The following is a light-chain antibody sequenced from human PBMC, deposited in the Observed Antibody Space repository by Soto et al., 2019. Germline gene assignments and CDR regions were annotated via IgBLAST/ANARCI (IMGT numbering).Light chain of an antibody. CDR3: QLSYRKT. J-gene: IGKJ1*01. CDR1: QSVSSSY. V-gene: IGKV3-20*01. CDR2: GAS. Sequence: EIVLTQSPGTLSLSPGERATLSCRASQSVSSSYLAWYQQKPGQAPRLLMYGASSRATGIPDRFSGSGSGTDFTLTISRLEPEDFAVYYCQLSYRKTFGQGTKVEI.